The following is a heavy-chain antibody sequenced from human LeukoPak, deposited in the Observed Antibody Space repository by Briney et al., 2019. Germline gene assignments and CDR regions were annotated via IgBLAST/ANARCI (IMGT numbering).Heavy chain of an antibody. J-gene: IGHJ4*02. CDR3: ARESEGGPMR. CDR2: IYTSGST. V-gene: IGHV4-4*07. CDR1: GFTVSSNY. Sequence: GSLRLSCAASGFTVSSNYMSWTRQPAGKGLEWIGRIYTSGSTNYNPSLKSRVTISVDTSKNQFSLKLSSVTAADTAVYYCARESEGGPMRWGQGTLVTVSS. D-gene: IGHD3-22*01.